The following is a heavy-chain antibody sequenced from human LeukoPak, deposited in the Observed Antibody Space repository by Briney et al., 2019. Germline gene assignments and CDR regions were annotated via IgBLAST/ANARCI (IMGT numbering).Heavy chain of an antibody. CDR2: ITSDGTST. V-gene: IGHV3-74*03. CDR1: GFSFSTTW. Sequence: PGGSLRLSCAASGFSFSTTWMHWVRQPPGQGLVWVARITSDGTSTSYAESVKGRFTISRDNAKNTLYLQMNSLKAEDTAVYYCARGRGYSGYPLDYWGQGTLVTVSS. D-gene: IGHD5-12*01. CDR3: ARGRGYSGYPLDY. J-gene: IGHJ4*02.